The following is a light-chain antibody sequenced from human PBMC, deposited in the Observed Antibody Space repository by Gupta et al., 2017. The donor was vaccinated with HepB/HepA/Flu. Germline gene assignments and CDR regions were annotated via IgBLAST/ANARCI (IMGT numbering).Light chain of an antibody. J-gene: IGLJ1*01. Sequence: SLVLTQPPSVSVAPGETASITCAGNNIGSKNVNWYRQKPGQAPVLVVHVGSDRPSGIPERFSDSNSANTATLTINRVEAGDEADYYCQVWDTSSGVRPVFGSGTTVTVL. V-gene: IGLV3-21*02. CDR3: QVWDTSSGVRPV. CDR1: NIGSKN. CDR2: VGS.